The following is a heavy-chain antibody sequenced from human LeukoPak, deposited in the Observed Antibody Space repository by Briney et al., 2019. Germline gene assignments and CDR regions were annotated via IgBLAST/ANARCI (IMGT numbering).Heavy chain of an antibody. CDR1: GFTFSNYD. Sequence: ASVKVSRKASGFTFSNYDINWVRQAPGQGLEWMGWLNPKSGDTGYAQKFQGRVAMTRNTSITTAYMEVSSLTSEDTAVYYCARGTALSSPLEYWGQGTLVTVSS. CDR2: LNPKSGDT. D-gene: IGHD2-21*02. CDR3: ARGTALSSPLEY. V-gene: IGHV1-8*01. J-gene: IGHJ4*02.